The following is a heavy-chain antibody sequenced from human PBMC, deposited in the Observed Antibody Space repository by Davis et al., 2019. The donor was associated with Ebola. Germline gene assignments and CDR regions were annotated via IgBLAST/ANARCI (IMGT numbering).Heavy chain of an antibody. CDR3: AREVGETKLDQ. Sequence: SVKVSCKASGGTFSSYTITWVRQAPGQVLQWIGWVIPVVGTTNYAQKFQGRVTLTADESTSTAYMELTNLRSDDTAVYYCAREVGETKLDQWGQGTLVTVSS. CDR2: VIPVVGTT. V-gene: IGHV1-69*13. J-gene: IGHJ4*02. D-gene: IGHD1-26*01. CDR1: GGTFSSYT.